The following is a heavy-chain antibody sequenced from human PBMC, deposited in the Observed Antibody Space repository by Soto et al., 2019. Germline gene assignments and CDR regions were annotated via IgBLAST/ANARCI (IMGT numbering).Heavy chain of an antibody. CDR2: ISSSSSYM. Sequence: GGSLRLSCAASGFTFSSYAMSWVRQAPGKGLEWVSAISSSSSYMFYADSVKGRFTISRDNARNSLYLQMNSLRAEDTAVYYCARDGCGGDCYPHFDYWGQGTLVTVSS. CDR3: ARDGCGGDCYPHFDY. V-gene: IGHV3-21*01. D-gene: IGHD2-21*02. J-gene: IGHJ4*02. CDR1: GFTFSSYA.